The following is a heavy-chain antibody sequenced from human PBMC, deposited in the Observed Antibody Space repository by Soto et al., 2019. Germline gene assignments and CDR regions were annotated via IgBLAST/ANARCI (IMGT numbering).Heavy chain of an antibody. J-gene: IGHJ4*02. V-gene: IGHV3-33*01. Sequence: QVQLVESGGGVVQPGRSLRLSCAASGFTFSSYGMHWVRQAPGKGLEWVAVIWYDGSYKYYADSVKGRFTISRDNSKQKLDLHMNSLRAEDRAVYYFARNYREFRGGIDYWGQGTLVTGSS. CDR2: IWYDGSYK. CDR1: GFTFSSYG. D-gene: IGHD3-10*01. CDR3: ARNYREFRGGIDY.